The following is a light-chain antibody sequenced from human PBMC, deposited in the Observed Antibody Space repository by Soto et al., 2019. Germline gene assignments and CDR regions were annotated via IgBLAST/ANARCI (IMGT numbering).Light chain of an antibody. V-gene: IGKV3-15*01. CDR3: QQYNNWPRLVDT. CDR1: QSVSSN. CDR2: GAS. J-gene: IGKJ2*01. Sequence: EIVMTQSPATLSVSPGERATLSCRASQSVSSNLAWYQQKPGQAPRLLIYGASTRATGIPARFSGSGSGTEFTLTISSLQSEDFAVYYCQQYNNWPRLVDTFGQGTKLEIK.